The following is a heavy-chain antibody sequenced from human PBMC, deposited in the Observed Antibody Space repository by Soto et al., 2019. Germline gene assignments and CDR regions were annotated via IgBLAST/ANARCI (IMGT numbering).Heavy chain of an antibody. D-gene: IGHD1-26*01. CDR1: GYTFTSYG. CDR2: ISAYNGNT. CDR3: ARVEVGATTGWFGP. V-gene: IGHV1-18*01. J-gene: IGHJ5*02. Sequence: GASVKVSCKASGYTFTSYGISWVRQAPGQGLEWMGWISAYNGNTNYAQKLQGRVTMTTDTSTSTAYMELRSLRSDDTAVYYCARVEVGATTGWFGPWGQGTLVTVSS.